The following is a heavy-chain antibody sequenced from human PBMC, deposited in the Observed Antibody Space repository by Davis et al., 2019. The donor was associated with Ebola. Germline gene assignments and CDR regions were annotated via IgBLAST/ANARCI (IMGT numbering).Heavy chain of an antibody. CDR1: RFTFSSYS. J-gene: IGHJ2*01. CDR2: IKQDGSEI. CDR3: AISSTARGGFDL. D-gene: IGHD2-2*01. V-gene: IGHV3-7*01. Sequence: GGSLRLSCAASRFTFSSYSMNWVRQAPGKGLEWVANIKQDGSEIYYVDSVKGRFTISRDNAKNSLYLQMNSLRVEDTAVYNCAISSTARGGFDLWGRGTLVTVSS.